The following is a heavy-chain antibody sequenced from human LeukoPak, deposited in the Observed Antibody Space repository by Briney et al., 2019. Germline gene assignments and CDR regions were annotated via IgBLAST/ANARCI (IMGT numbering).Heavy chain of an antibody. CDR1: GGSFSGYY. V-gene: IGHV4-34*01. J-gene: IGHJ4*02. D-gene: IGHD5-12*01. Sequence: PSETLSLTCAVYGGSFSGYYWSWIRQPPGKGLEWIGEINHSGSTNYNPSLKSRVTISVDTSKNQFSLKLSSVTAADTAVYYCARAGWAIVATSFGYWRQGTLVTVSS. CDR3: ARAGWAIVATSFGY. CDR2: INHSGST.